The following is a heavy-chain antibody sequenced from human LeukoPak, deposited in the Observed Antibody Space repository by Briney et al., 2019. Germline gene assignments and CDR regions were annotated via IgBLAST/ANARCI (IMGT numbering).Heavy chain of an antibody. CDR1: GGSIRSYY. CDR3: ARSYDTNFDY. J-gene: IGHJ4*02. Sequence: SETLSLTCTASGGSIRSYYWSWIRQPPGKGLEWIGYIYFSGSTSYNPSLKSRVTISVDRSKNQFSLKLSSVAAADTAVYYCARSYDTNFDYWGQGTLVTVSS. D-gene: IGHD3-3*01. CDR2: IYFSGST. V-gene: IGHV4-59*01.